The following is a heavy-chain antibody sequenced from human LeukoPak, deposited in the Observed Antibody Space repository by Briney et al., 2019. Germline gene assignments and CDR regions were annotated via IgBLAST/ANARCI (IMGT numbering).Heavy chain of an antibody. Sequence: GSLRLFCAASGFTFSSYAMSWVRQAPGKGLEWVSVIYSDGGTYYADSVKDRFTISRDNSKNTLYLQMNSLRAEDTALYYCARESSWSFDYWGQGTLVTVSS. V-gene: IGHV3-66*01. CDR3: ARESSWSFDY. CDR2: IYSDGGT. CDR1: GFTFSSYA. J-gene: IGHJ4*02. D-gene: IGHD6-13*01.